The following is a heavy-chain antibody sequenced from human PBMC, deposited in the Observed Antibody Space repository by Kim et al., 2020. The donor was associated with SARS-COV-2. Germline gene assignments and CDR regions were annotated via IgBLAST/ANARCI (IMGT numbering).Heavy chain of an antibody. V-gene: IGHV3-33*01. CDR3: ARDKLWLRTLDY. CDR2: IWYDGSNK. D-gene: IGHD3-16*01. CDR1: GFTFSSYV. Sequence: GGSLRLSCAASGFTFSSYVMHWVRQAPGKGLEWVAVIWYDGSNKYYADSESGRFIISRDNSNNTLYLQMNIMRAEDTAVYYCARDKLWLRTLDYWGQGT. J-gene: IGHJ4*02.